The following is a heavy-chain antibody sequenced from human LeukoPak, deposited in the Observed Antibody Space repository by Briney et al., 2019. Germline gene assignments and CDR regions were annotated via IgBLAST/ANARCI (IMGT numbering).Heavy chain of an antibody. CDR2: IYYSGST. Sequence: SETLSLTCTVSGGSISSYYWSWIRQPPGKGLEWIGYIYYSGSTNYNPSLKSRVTISVDTSKNQFSLKLSSVTAADTAVYYCARGPNWNYLDYYYYGMDVWGQGTTVTVSS. CDR1: GGSISSYY. J-gene: IGHJ6*02. V-gene: IGHV4-59*12. CDR3: ARGPNWNYLDYYYYGMDV. D-gene: IGHD1-7*01.